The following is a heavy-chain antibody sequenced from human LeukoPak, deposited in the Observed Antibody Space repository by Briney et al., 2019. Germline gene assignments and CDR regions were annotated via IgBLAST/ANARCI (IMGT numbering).Heavy chain of an antibody. CDR2: IYNSGTT. J-gene: IGHJ4*02. CDR3: VREIGAREGSNV. CDR1: GDSISSSLYY. V-gene: IGHV4-39*02. Sequence: PSETLSLTCTVPGDSISSSLYYWGWIRQPPGKGLAWIGSIYNSGTTHYNPSLKSRVSISVDTSMNQFSLSLTSVTAADTAVYYCVREIGAREGSNVWGPGTLVTVSS. D-gene: IGHD5-24*01.